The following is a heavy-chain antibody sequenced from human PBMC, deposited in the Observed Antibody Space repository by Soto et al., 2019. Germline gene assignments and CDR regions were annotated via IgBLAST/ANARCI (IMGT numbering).Heavy chain of an antibody. D-gene: IGHD3-22*01. CDR1: GFTFDDYA. CDR2: ISWNSGSI. Sequence: GGSLRLSCAASGFTFDDYAMHWVRQAPGKGLEWVSGISWNSGSIGYVDSVKGRFTISRDNAKNSLYLQMNSLRAEDTALYYCAKGYYYDSSGRRSDAFDIWGQGTMVTVSS. CDR3: AKGYYYDSSGRRSDAFDI. J-gene: IGHJ3*02. V-gene: IGHV3-9*01.